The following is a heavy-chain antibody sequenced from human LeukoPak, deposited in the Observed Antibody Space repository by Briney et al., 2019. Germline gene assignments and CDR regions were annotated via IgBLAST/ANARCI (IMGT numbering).Heavy chain of an antibody. Sequence: ASVKVSCKISGYTLTEVSMHWVRQAPGKGLEWMGGFAPADGEPIYAQKFQGRVTMSEDTSTDTAYMDLSSLRSEDTAVYYCATEVVGYGDVHYFDSWGQGTLVTVSP. J-gene: IGHJ4*02. CDR2: FAPADGEP. V-gene: IGHV1-24*01. D-gene: IGHD4-17*01. CDR3: ATEVVGYGDVHYFDS. CDR1: GYTLTEVS.